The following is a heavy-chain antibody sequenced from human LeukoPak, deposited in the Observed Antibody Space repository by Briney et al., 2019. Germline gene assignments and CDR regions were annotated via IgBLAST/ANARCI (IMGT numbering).Heavy chain of an antibody. D-gene: IGHD2-8*01. CDR1: GASMSGQH. CDR2: IHYDGRT. CDR3: ARHLNGGTHPLDN. Sequence: PSETLSLTCTVSGASMSGQHWSWIRQAPGKGLELIAWIHYDGRTNYNPSLKSRLSLSVDTSTNQFSLSLYSVTAADTAVYFCARHLNGGTHPLDNWGPGIRVIVSP. J-gene: IGHJ4*02. V-gene: IGHV4-59*08.